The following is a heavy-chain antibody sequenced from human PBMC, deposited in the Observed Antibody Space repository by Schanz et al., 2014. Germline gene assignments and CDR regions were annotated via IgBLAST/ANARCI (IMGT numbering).Heavy chain of an antibody. CDR2: IKSKTDGGTR. J-gene: IGHJ4*02. CDR1: GFSFSSYS. V-gene: IGHV3-15*01. CDR3: TADLWFGAVWGVW. D-gene: IGHD3-10*01. Sequence: EVQLVESGGGLIQPGGSLRLSCAASGFSFSSYSLNWVRQAPGKGLEWLGRIKSKTDGGTRDYAAPVKGRFTISTDDSKNPVYLQMNSLQTEDTAVYYCTADLWFGAVWGVWWGQGTLVTVSS.